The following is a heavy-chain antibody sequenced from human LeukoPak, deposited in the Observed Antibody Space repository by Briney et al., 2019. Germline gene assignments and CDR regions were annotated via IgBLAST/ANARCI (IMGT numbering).Heavy chain of an antibody. D-gene: IGHD3-22*01. V-gene: IGHV1-46*01. Sequence: ASVKVSCKASGYTFTSYYMHWVRQAPRQGLEWMGIINPSGGSTSYAQKFQGRVTMTRDTSTSTVYMELSSLRSEDTAVYYCARAQYYYDSSGLHFDYWGQGTLVTVSS. CDR2: INPSGGST. CDR3: ARAQYYYDSSGLHFDY. CDR1: GYTFTSYY. J-gene: IGHJ4*02.